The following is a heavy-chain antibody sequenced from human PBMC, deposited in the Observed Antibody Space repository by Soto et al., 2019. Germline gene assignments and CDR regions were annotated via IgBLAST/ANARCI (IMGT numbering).Heavy chain of an antibody. CDR1: GYTFTSYG. CDR3: ARDIIVRGVITLLYYYYFMDV. Sequence: GASVKVSCKASGYTFTSYGISWVRQAPGQGLEWMGWISAYNGNTNYAQKLQGRVTMTTDTSTSTAYMELRSLRSDDTAVYYCARDIIVRGVITLLYYYYFMDVWGKGTTVTVSS. CDR2: ISAYNGNT. D-gene: IGHD3-10*02. J-gene: IGHJ6*03. V-gene: IGHV1-18*01.